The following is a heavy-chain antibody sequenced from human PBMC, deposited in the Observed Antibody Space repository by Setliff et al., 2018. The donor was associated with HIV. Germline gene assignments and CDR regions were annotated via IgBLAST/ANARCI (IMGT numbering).Heavy chain of an antibody. CDR1: GFTFGDYA. D-gene: IGHD2-21*01. J-gene: IGHJ4*02. V-gene: IGHV3-49*04. CDR3: KASYGGKSIY. CDR2: IRSKAYGGTT. Sequence: GGSLRLSCTASGFTFGDYAMSWVRQAPGKGLEWVGFIRSKAYGGTTEYAASVKGRFNISRDDSKSIAYLQMNSLKTEDTGVYYCKASYGGKSIYWGQGTLVTVSS.